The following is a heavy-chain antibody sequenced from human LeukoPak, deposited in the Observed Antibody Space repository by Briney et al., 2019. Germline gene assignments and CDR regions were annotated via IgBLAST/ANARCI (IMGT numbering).Heavy chain of an antibody. Sequence: GRSLRLSCAASGFTFSSYGMHWVRQAPGKGLEWVAVISYDGSNKYYADSVKGRFTISRDNSKNTLYLQMNSLRAEDTAVYYCARGIMYGMDVWGQGTTVTVSS. J-gene: IGHJ6*02. CDR3: ARGIMYGMDV. D-gene: IGHD1-14*01. CDR1: GFTFSSYG. CDR2: ISYDGSNK. V-gene: IGHV3-30*03.